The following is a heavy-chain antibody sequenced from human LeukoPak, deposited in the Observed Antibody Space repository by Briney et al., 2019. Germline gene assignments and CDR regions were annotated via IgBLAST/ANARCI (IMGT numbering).Heavy chain of an antibody. Sequence: GRSLRLSCVASGFTFTRYAMHWVRQAPGKGLEWVTVVSYDGNDKYYADSVKARFTISRDNSKNTVYLQMNSLRAEDTAVYYCARDDALATDGFDSWGQGTLVTVSS. CDR3: ARDDALATDGFDS. V-gene: IGHV3-30*04. CDR2: VSYDGNDK. D-gene: IGHD5-24*01. J-gene: IGHJ4*02. CDR1: GFTFTRYA.